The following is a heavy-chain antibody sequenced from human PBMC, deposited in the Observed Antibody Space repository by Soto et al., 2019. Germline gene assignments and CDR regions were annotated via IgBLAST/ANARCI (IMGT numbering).Heavy chain of an antibody. CDR1: GFIFSNYA. J-gene: IGHJ4*02. D-gene: IGHD3-9*01. CDR3: AKDKPPNNYILPGYYSGFDY. Sequence: GGSLSLSCAASGFIFSNYAMQGFLQPPGKGLEWVALILFGGRNEYYADSVKGRFIISRDNSKNTLYLQMNSLRPEDTAVYYCAKDKPPNNYILPGYYSGFDYWGQGTLVTVSS. CDR2: ILFGGRNE. V-gene: IGHV3-30*18.